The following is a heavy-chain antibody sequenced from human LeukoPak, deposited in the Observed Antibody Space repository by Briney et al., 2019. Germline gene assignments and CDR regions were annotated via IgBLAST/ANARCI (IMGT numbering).Heavy chain of an antibody. V-gene: IGHV3-49*04. J-gene: IGHJ4*02. CDR3: TRPHDY. CDR1: GLTFGDYT. CDR2: IRSKAYGGTT. Sequence: GRSLRLSCTASGLTFGDYTMSWVRQAPGKGLEWVGFIRSKAYGGTTEYAASVKGRFTISRDDSKSIAYLQINSLKTEDTAVYFCTRPHDYWGQGTLVTVSS.